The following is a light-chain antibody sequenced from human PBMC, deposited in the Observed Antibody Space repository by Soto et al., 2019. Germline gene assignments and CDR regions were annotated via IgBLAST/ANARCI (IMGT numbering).Light chain of an antibody. V-gene: IGLV2-14*01. Sequence: QSALTQPASVSGSPGQAITISCTGTSRDVGGYNYVSWYQQHPGKAPKLMIYDVSNRPSGVSNRFSGSKSGNTASLTISGLQAEDEAYYYCSSYTSSSTLVFGGGTELTVL. CDR1: SRDVGGYNY. CDR2: DVS. J-gene: IGLJ2*01. CDR3: SSYTSSSTLV.